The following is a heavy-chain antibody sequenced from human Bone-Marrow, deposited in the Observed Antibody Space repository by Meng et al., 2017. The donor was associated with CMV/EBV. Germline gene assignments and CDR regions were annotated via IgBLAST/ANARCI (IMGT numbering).Heavy chain of an antibody. V-gene: IGHV3-74*01. J-gene: IGHJ6*02. CDR2: INSDGSTT. CDR1: GFSFSSYW. Sequence: GGSLRLSCAASGFSFSSYWMHWVRQGPGKGLVWVSRINSDGSTTTYADFVKGRFTISRDNAKNTLFLQMNSLRAEDTAVYYCARGITIFGVVIMSYYYGMDVWGQGTTVTVSS. CDR3: ARGITIFGVVIMSYYYGMDV. D-gene: IGHD3-3*01.